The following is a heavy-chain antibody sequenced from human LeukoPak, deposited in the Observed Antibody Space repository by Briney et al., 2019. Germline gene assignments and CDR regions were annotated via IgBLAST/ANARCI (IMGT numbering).Heavy chain of an antibody. J-gene: IGHJ4*02. CDR1: GFTFSRSA. Sequence: GGSLRLSCAASGFTFSRSAMTWVRQGPGTGLEFVASIIYSGGATYYADSVKGRFTISRDNSKNTLYLQMNSLRVEDTAMYYCTRDQMNYWGQGTLVTVSS. D-gene: IGHD5-24*01. CDR2: IIYSGGAT. CDR3: TRDQMNY. V-gene: IGHV3-23*01.